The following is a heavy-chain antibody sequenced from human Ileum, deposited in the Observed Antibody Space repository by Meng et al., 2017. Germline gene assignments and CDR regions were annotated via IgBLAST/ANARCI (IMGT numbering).Heavy chain of an antibody. CDR2: IYYSGST. CDR1: GGSISSGGYY. Sequence: SETLSLTCTVSGGSISSGGYYWSWIRQHPGKGLEWIGYIYYSGSTYYNPSLKSRVTISVDTSKNQFSLKLSSVTAADTAVYYCARVAGTNDPFDYWGQGTLVTGAS. CDR3: ARVAGTNDPFDY. V-gene: IGHV4-31*03. D-gene: IGHD6-19*01. J-gene: IGHJ4*02.